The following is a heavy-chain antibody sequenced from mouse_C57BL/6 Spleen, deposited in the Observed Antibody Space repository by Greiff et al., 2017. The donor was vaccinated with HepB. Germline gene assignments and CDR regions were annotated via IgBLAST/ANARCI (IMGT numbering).Heavy chain of an antibody. CDR3: ARRDDYDDYAMGY. CDR1: GYAFTNYL. D-gene: IGHD2-4*01. J-gene: IGHJ4*01. CDR2: INPGSGGT. Sequence: VQLQQSGAELVRPGTSVKVSCKASGYAFTNYLIEWVKQRPGQGLEWIGVINPGSGGTNYNEKFKGKATLTADKSSSTAYMQLSSLTSEDSAVYFCARRDDYDDYAMGYWGQGTSVTVSS. V-gene: IGHV1-54*01.